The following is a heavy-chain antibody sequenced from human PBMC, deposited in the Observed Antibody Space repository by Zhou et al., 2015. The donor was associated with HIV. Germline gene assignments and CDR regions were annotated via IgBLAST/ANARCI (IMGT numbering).Heavy chain of an antibody. J-gene: IGHJ6*02. D-gene: IGHD6-13*01. Sequence: QVQLVESGGGVVQPGRSLRLSCAASGFTFRSYGMHWVRQAPGKGLEWVGFIWYDGSNKYYVDSVEGRFTLSRDNSKNTVDLQMNNLRAEDTAVYYCARGCSNCPRGGSYYGMDVWGQGP. CDR3: ARGCSNCPRGGSYYGMDV. CDR1: GFTFRSYG. V-gene: IGHV3-33*01. CDR2: IWYDGSNK.